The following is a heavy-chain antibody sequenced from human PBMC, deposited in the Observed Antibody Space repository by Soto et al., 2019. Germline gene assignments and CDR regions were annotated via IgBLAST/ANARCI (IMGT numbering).Heavy chain of an antibody. J-gene: IGHJ6*02. CDR3: ARDLEWVAGFYYYAMDV. CDR1: GYSFTNYW. V-gene: IGHV5-51*01. CDR2: IYPADSDT. D-gene: IGHD3-3*01. Sequence: GESLKISCNGSGYSFTNYWIVWVRQMPGKGLEWMGSIYPADSDTRYRPSFQGQVTISADESITTAYLQWTSLKASDTAMYYCARDLEWVAGFYYYAMDVWGQGTTVTVSS.